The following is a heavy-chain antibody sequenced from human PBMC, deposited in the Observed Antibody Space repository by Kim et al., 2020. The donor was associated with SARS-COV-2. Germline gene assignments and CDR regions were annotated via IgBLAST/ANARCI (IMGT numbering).Heavy chain of an antibody. J-gene: IGHJ4*02. V-gene: IGHV3-30*18. CDR1: GFTFSSYG. CDR3: AKNFIVANDPDY. Sequence: GGSLRLSCAASGFTFSSYGMHWVRQAPGKGLEWVAVISYDGSNKYYADSVKGRFTISRDNSKNTLYLQMNSLRAEDTAVYYCAKNFIVANDPDYWGQGTL. D-gene: IGHD5-12*01. CDR2: ISYDGSNK.